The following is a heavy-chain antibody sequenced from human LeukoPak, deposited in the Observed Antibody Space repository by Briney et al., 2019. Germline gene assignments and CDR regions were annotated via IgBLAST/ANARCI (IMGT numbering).Heavy chain of an antibody. J-gene: IGHJ3*02. CDR3: VLGAYWNDDKNAFHI. Sequence: GGSLRLSCAASGLTYSSYDMHWVRQAAGKGLEWVSSIGATGDTYYTDSVKGRFTISRENAKKSLYLQVSSLRVEDTAVYFCVLGAYWNDDKNAFHIWGPGTKVTVSS. D-gene: IGHD1-1*01. V-gene: IGHV3-13*01. CDR2: IGATGDT. CDR1: GLTYSSYD.